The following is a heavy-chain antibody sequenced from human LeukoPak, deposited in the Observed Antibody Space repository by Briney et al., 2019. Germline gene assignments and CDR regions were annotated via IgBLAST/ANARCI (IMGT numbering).Heavy chain of an antibody. J-gene: IGHJ6*03. CDR1: GYTFTSYD. D-gene: IGHD1-1*01. Sequence: ASVKVSCKASGYTFTSYDINWVRQATGQGLEWMGWMNPNSGNTGYAQKFQGRVTMTRNTSISTAYMELSSLRSEDTAVYYCARGPPGGNCYYYYMDVWGKGTTVTISS. CDR2: MNPNSGNT. V-gene: IGHV1-8*01. CDR3: ARGPPGGNCYYYYMDV.